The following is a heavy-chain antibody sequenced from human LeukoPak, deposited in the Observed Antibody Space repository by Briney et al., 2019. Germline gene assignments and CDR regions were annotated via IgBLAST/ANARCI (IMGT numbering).Heavy chain of an antibody. Sequence: SETLSLTCTVSGDSLSSYFWSWIRQPPGKVLEWIGYNSGSTNYNASLKGRVTILLVRSKNQFSLNLSSVTAADTAVYYCARGRGYGGNYLRSFDIWGQGTMVTVSS. CDR3: ARGRGYGGNYLRSFDI. D-gene: IGHD1-26*01. CDR2: NSGST. J-gene: IGHJ3*02. V-gene: IGHV4-59*08. CDR1: GDSLSSYF.